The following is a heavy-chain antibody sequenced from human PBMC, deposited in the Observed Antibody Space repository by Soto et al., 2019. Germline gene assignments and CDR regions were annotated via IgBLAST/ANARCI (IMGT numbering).Heavy chain of an antibody. CDR1: GFTVSSNY. J-gene: IGHJ6*02. V-gene: IGHV3-53*01. Sequence: QPGGSLRLSCAASGFTVSSNYMSWVRQAPGKGLEWVSVIYSGGSTYYADSVKGRFTISRDNSKNTLYLQMNSLRAEDTAVYYCARLLTTYISGWYGSIYYYYGMDVWGQGTTVTVSS. CDR3: ARLLTTYISGWYGSIYYYYGMDV. CDR2: IYSGGST. D-gene: IGHD6-19*01.